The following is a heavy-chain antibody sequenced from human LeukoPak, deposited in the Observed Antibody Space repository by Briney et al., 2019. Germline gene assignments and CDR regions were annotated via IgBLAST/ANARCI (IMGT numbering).Heavy chain of an antibody. CDR3: ARLMGEYSSGWSPSFDY. CDR1: GDSISSYY. J-gene: IGHJ4*02. CDR2: IYYSGST. V-gene: IGHV4-59*08. D-gene: IGHD6-19*01. Sequence: SETLSLTCTVSGDSISSYYWSWIRQPPGKGLEWIGYIYYSGSTSYNPSLKRRVTISVDTPKNQSSLKLSSVTAEDTAVYYCARLMGEYSSGWSPSFDYWGQGTLVTVSS.